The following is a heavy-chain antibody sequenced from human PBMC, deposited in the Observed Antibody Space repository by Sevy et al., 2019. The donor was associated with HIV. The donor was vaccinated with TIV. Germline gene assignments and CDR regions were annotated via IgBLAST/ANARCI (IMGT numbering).Heavy chain of an antibody. V-gene: IGHV3-33*01. D-gene: IGHD1-1*01. CDR1: GFTFRSSS. CDR3: ARDAARVIVPTAGFDS. J-gene: IGHJ5*01. Sequence: GGSLRLSCVASGFTFRSSSMHWVRQAPGKGLEWVAAIWYDGRTERYADSVQGRFTISRDNSKKTLYLQMNSLRDEDTAIYYCARDAARVIVPTAGFDSWGQGTLVTVSS. CDR2: IWYDGRTE.